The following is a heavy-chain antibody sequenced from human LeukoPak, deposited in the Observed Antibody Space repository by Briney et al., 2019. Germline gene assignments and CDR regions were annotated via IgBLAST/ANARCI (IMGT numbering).Heavy chain of an antibody. CDR3: ARDWYHAIDY. V-gene: IGHV3-48*01. CDR1: GFTFSNYG. Sequence: GGSLRLSCAASGFTFSNYGMNWVRQAPGKGLEWVSYISSSSSSIYYADSVRGRFTISRDNARNSLYLQMNSLRVEDTAVYYCARDWYHAIDYWGQGTLVTVSS. J-gene: IGHJ4*02. CDR2: ISSSSSSI. D-gene: IGHD2-2*01.